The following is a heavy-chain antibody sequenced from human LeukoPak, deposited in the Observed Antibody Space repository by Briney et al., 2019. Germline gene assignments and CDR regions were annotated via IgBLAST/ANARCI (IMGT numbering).Heavy chain of an antibody. V-gene: IGHV3-30-3*01. CDR2: ISYDGSNK. CDR3: ARKKATDYYYYYYGMDV. Sequence: PGGSLRLSCAASGFTFSSYAMHWVRQAPGKGLEWVAVISYDGSNKYYADSVKGRFTISRDNSKNTLYLQMNSLRAEDTAVYYCARKKATDYYYYYYGMDVWGQGTTVTVSS. D-gene: IGHD5-24*01. J-gene: IGHJ6*02. CDR1: GFTFSSYA.